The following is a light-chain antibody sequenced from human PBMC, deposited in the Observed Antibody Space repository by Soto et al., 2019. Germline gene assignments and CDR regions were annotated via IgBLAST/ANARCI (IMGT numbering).Light chain of an antibody. CDR3: QQYGSLSWT. Sequence: PWQRATLSCRASQSVSSNYLAWYQQRPGQAPGLLIYGASTRATGIPDRFSGSGSGTDFTLTISRLEPEDFAVYYCQQYGSLSWTFGQGTKVDIK. J-gene: IGKJ1*01. CDR1: QSVSSNY. V-gene: IGKV3-20*01. CDR2: GAS.